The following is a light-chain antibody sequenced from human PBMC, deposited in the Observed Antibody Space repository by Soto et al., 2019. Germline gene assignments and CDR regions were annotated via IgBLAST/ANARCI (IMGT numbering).Light chain of an antibody. CDR1: QSLLYSNGYNY. CDR3: MQALQAPRT. J-gene: IGKJ1*01. CDR2: LGS. V-gene: IGKV2-28*01. Sequence: DLVMTQSPLSLPVTPGEPASISCRSSQSLLYSNGYNYLDWYLQKPGQSPQLLIYLGSNRASGVPDRFSGSASGTDFTLKISRVEAEDVGVSYCMQALQAPRTFGQGTKVEIK.